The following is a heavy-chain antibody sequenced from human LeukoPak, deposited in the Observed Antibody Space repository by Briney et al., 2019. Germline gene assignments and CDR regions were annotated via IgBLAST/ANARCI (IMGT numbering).Heavy chain of an antibody. V-gene: IGHV4-34*01. CDR3: ARHGPLMDSGGFDP. J-gene: IGHJ5*02. Sequence: PSETLSLNCAVYGGSFSGYYWRWLGQRPGKGLEGIGDINHSGSTNYNPSLKGRVTLSVDTSKNQSFLKPSSVTAADTAVYYCARHGPLMDSGGFDPWGQGTLVTVSS. CDR2: INHSGST. D-gene: IGHD2-8*01. CDR1: GGSFSGYY.